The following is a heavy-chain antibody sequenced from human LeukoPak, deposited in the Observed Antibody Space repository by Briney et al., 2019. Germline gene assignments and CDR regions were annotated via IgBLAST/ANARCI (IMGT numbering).Heavy chain of an antibody. CDR3: ARGNQSPAFSVAGMNFDY. D-gene: IGHD6-19*01. Sequence: ASVKVSCKASGYTFTSYDINWVRQATGQGLEWMGWMNPNSGNTGYAQKFQGRVTMTRNTSISTAYMELSSLRSEDTAVYYCARGNQSPAFSVAGMNFDYWGQGTLVTVSS. CDR2: MNPNSGNT. V-gene: IGHV1-8*01. CDR1: GYTFTSYD. J-gene: IGHJ4*02.